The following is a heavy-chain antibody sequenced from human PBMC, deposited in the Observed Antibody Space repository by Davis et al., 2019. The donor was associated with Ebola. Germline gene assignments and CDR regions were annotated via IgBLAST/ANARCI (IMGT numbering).Heavy chain of an antibody. CDR3: ARGWLRSGFDY. Sequence: HSQTLSLTCAISGDNVSTNSAGWNWIRQSPSGGLEWLGRTYYNFKRYNDYAASVKGRITINPDTSKNQFSLHLNSVTPEDTAMYYCARGWLRSGFDYWGLGTLATVSS. CDR2: TYYNFKRYN. V-gene: IGHV6-1*01. CDR1: GDNVSTNSAG. J-gene: IGHJ4*02. D-gene: IGHD5-12*01.